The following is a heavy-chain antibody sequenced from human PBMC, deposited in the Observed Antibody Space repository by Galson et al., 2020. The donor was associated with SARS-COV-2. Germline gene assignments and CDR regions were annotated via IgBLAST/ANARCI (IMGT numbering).Heavy chain of an antibody. J-gene: IGHJ5*02. CDR2: ISAYNGNT. Sequence: ASVKVSCKASGYTFTSYGISWVRQAPGQGLEWMGWISAYNGNTNYAQKLQGRFTMTTDTSTSTAYMELRSLRSDDTAVYYCARDTNLDYYDSGEAPSWFDPWGQGTLVTVSS. D-gene: IGHD3-22*01. CDR3: ARDTNLDYYDSGEAPSWFDP. V-gene: IGHV1-18*01. CDR1: GYTFTSYG.